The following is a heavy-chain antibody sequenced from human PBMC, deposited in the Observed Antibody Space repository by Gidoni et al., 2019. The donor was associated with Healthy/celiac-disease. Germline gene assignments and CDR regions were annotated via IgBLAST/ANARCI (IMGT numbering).Heavy chain of an antibody. CDR1: GFTFSSDA. Sequence: EVQLLESGGGLVQPGGSLRLSCAASGFTFSSDAMSWVRQAPGKGLEWVSAISGSGGSTYYADSVKGRFTISRDNSKNTLYLQMNSLRAEDTAVYYCAKAFWSAEGPFDYWGQGTLVTVSS. V-gene: IGHV3-23*01. CDR2: ISGSGGST. J-gene: IGHJ4*02. CDR3: AKAFWSAEGPFDY. D-gene: IGHD3-3*01.